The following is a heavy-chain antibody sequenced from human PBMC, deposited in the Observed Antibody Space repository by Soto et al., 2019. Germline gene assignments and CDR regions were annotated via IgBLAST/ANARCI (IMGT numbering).Heavy chain of an antibody. D-gene: IGHD2-21*02. Sequence: PGGSLRLSCAASGLTFSSYSMNWVRQAPGKGLEWVSYISSSSSTIYYADSVKGRFTISRDNAKNSLYLQMNSLRAEDTAVYYCARSQIAYCGGDCYSYYFDYWGQGTLVTVSS. J-gene: IGHJ4*02. CDR2: ISSSSSTI. V-gene: IGHV3-48*01. CDR1: GLTFSSYS. CDR3: ARSQIAYCGGDCYSYYFDY.